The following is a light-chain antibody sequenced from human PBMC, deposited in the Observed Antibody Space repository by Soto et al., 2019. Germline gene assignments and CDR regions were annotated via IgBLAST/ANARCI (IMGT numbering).Light chain of an antibody. CDR1: ERLSSVY. CDR3: QQYGSSST. J-gene: IGKJ1*01. CDR2: GAS. V-gene: IGKV3-20*01. Sequence: EIVLTQSPGTLSLSPGERATLSCRASERLSSVYLAWYQQIPGQPPRLLIYGASNRATGIPDRFSGSGSGTDFTLTISRVEPDDFAVYYCQQYGSSSTFGQGTKVHIK.